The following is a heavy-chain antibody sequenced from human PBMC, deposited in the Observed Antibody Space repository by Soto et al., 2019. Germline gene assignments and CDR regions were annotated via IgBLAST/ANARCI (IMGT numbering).Heavy chain of an antibody. Sequence: ASVKVSCKASGYTFTSYYMHWVRQAPGQGLEWMGIINPSGGSTSYAQKFQGRVTMTRDTSTSTVYMELSSLRSEDTAVYYCARGNPRTYYDILSSLDYWGQGTLVTVSS. CDR3: ARGNPRTYYDILSSLDY. CDR2: INPSGGST. J-gene: IGHJ4*02. D-gene: IGHD3-9*01. CDR1: GYTFTSYY. V-gene: IGHV1-46*01.